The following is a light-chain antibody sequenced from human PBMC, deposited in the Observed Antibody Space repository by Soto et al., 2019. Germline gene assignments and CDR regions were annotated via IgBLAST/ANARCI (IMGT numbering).Light chain of an antibody. CDR3: QQYYRYPPT. J-gene: IGKJ1*01. V-gene: IGKV1-16*02. Sequence: DIQMTQSPSSLSASVGDRVTITCRASQGVYHFLAWFQHKPGKAPRSLIYAASNLQRGVPSNFSGSGAGTDFTLTISSLQPDDSATYYCQQYYRYPPTFGQGTKVEIK. CDR2: AAS. CDR1: QGVYHF.